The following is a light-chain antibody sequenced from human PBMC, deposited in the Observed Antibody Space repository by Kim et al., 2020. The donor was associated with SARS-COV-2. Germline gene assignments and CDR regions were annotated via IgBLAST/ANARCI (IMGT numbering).Light chain of an antibody. CDR1: QSIGTY. J-gene: IGKJ2*01. CDR3: QQSFIPPYT. Sequence: ASVGDRITITCWASQSIGTYLHWYQQKPGKAPNILIYGATSLESGVPFRFRGSGSGTDFTLTITSLQLEDLGTYYCQQSFIPPYTFGQGTKVVIK. V-gene: IGKV1-39*01. CDR2: GAT.